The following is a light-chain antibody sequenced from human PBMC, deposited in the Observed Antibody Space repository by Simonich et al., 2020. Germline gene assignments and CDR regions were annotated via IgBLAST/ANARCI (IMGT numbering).Light chain of an antibody. Sequence: QSALTQPRSVSGSPGQSVTISCTGTRSDVGGYNYVSLYQQHPGKAPKLMIYDFSKRPSGVPDRFSGSKSGNTASLTISGLQAEDEADYYCCSYAGSYTWVFGGGTKLTVL. CDR1: RSDVGGYNY. V-gene: IGLV2-11*01. CDR3: CSYAGSYTWV. CDR2: DFS. J-gene: IGLJ3*02.